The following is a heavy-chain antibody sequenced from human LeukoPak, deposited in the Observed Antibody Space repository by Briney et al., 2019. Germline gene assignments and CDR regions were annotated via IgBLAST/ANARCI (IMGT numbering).Heavy chain of an antibody. Sequence: GVSVRLSCAASGFTFDNAWMNWVRQAPGKGLEWVGRVKTKSDGGTQDCAAPVKGRFTISRDDSKNTLYLQMNSLKTEDTAVYYCTAQKLGMRIFDIWGQGTMDT. D-gene: IGHD7-27*01. V-gene: IGHV3-15*01. CDR3: TAQKLGMRIFDI. CDR2: VKTKSDGGTQ. J-gene: IGHJ3*02. CDR1: GFTFDNAW.